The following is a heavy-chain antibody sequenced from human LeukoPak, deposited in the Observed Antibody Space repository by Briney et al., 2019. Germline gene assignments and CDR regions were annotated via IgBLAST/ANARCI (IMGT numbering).Heavy chain of an antibody. CDR2: IWYDGNVK. Sequence: PGGSLRLSCAASGFTFSSFGMHWVRQAPGKGLEWVAAIWYDGNVKYYADSVKGRFTISRDNSKNTLYLQMNSLRAEDTAVYNCARGEYYHDSSGYPDYWGQGTLVTVSS. V-gene: IGHV3-33*01. J-gene: IGHJ4*02. D-gene: IGHD3-22*01. CDR3: ARGEYYHDSSGYPDY. CDR1: GFTFSSFG.